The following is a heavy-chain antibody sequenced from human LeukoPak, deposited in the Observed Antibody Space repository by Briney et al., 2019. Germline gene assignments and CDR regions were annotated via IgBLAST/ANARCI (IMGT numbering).Heavy chain of an antibody. CDR3: ASIPYTQYVLLWFGESHRMDY. D-gene: IGHD3-10*01. V-gene: IGHV4-39*07. CDR2: IYNSGST. J-gene: IGHJ4*02. Sequence: PSESLSLTCTVSGGSISSSSYYWGWIRQPPGKGLEWIGIIYNSGSTYYNPSLKSRVTISVDTSKNQFSLKLSSVTAADTAVYYCASIPYTQYVLLWFGESHRMDYWGQGTLVTVSS. CDR1: GGSISSSSYY.